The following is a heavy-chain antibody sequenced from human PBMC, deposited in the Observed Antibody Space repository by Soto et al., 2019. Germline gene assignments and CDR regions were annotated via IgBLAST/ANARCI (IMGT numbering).Heavy chain of an antibody. J-gene: IGHJ4*02. Sequence: SGPTLVNPTQTLTLTCTFSGFSLSTSGVGVGWIRQPPGKALEWLALIYWNDDKRYSPSLKSRLTITKDTSKNQVVLTMTNMDPVDTATYYCTKTVLLWFGEYLPSDYWGQGTLVTVSS. CDR2: IYWNDDK. V-gene: IGHV2-5*01. CDR1: GFSLSTSGVG. CDR3: TKTVLLWFGEYLPSDY. D-gene: IGHD3-10*01.